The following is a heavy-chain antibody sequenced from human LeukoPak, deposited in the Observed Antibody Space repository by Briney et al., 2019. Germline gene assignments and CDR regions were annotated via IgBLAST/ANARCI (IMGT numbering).Heavy chain of an antibody. CDR3: ARVPYSGYDYYFDY. Sequence: GASVKVSCKASGYTFTDYYMHWVRQAPGQGLEWMGRINPNSGGTNYAQKFQGRVTMTRDTSISTAYMELSRLRSDDTAVYYCARVPYSGYDYYFDYWGQGTLVTVSS. CDR1: GYTFTDYY. CDR2: INPNSGGT. D-gene: IGHD5-12*01. J-gene: IGHJ4*02. V-gene: IGHV1-2*06.